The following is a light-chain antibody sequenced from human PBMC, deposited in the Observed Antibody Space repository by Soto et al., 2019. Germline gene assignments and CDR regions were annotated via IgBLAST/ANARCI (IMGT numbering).Light chain of an antibody. Sequence: IQLTQSPSSLSASVGDRVTVTCRASQVIGTYLVWYQQKSGKAPTVLIYASSTLQTGVPSRFSGSGSGTDFSLTISSLHPEDVATYYCQQVDSYPRTFGQGTKVEIK. J-gene: IGKJ1*01. CDR3: QQVDSYPRT. V-gene: IGKV1-9*01. CDR1: QVIGTY. CDR2: ASS.